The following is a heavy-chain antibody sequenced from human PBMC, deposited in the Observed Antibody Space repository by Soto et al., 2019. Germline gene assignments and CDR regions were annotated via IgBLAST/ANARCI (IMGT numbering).Heavy chain of an antibody. D-gene: IGHD5-18*01. CDR1: GCTFSSYA. CDR3: AIALYSYGHFYFEY. CDR2: IIPIFGTA. J-gene: IGHJ4*02. V-gene: IGHV1-69*13. Sequence: ASVKVSCKASGCTFSSYAISWVRQARGQGLEWMGGIIPIFGTANYAQKFQGRVTITADESTSTAYMELSSLRSEDTAVYYCAIALYSYGHFYFEYWGQGTLVIVSS.